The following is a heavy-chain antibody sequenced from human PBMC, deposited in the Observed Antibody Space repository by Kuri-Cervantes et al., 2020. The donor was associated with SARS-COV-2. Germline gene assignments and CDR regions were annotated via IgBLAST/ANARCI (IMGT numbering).Heavy chain of an antibody. J-gene: IGHJ3*02. Sequence: GGSLRLSCAASGFTLSSYWMSWVRQAPGKGLEWVANIKQDGSEKYYVDSVKGRFTISRDNAKNSLYLQMNSLRAEDTAVYYCATTNDSILLGFDAFDIWGQGTMVTVSS. CDR3: ATTNDSILLGFDAFDI. CDR1: GFTLSSYW. V-gene: IGHV3-7*03. D-gene: IGHD3-22*01. CDR2: IKQDGSEK.